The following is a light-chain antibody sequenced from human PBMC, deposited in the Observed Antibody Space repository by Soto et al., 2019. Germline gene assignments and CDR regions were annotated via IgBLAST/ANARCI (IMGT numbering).Light chain of an antibody. CDR1: PTISNY. J-gene: IGKJ1*01. V-gene: IGKV1-27*01. CDR2: AGS. CDR3: QKYNSAPRT. Sequence: DIPMTQSPSSLSASVEDRVTILCRASPTISNYLNWYQQKPGKVPKLLIYAGSTLQSGVPSRFSGSGSGTDFTLTISSLQPEDVATYYCQKYNSAPRTFGQGTKVDIK.